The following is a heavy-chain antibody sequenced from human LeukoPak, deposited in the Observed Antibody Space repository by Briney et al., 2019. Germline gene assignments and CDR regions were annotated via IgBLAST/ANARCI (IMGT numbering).Heavy chain of an antibody. Sequence: GRSLRLSCAASGFTFSSYGMHWARQAPGKGLEWVAVISYDGSNKYYADSVKGRFTISRDNSKNTLYLQMNSLRAEDTAVYYCAKEYCSGGSCYFDYWGQGTLVTVSS. V-gene: IGHV3-30*18. CDR2: ISYDGSNK. CDR3: AKEYCSGGSCYFDY. CDR1: GFTFSSYG. J-gene: IGHJ4*02. D-gene: IGHD2-15*01.